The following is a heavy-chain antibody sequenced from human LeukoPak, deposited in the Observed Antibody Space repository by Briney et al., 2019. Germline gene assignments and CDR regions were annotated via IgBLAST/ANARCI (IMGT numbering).Heavy chain of an antibody. CDR3: TRTTYFDY. Sequence: GGSLRLSCTASGFTFGDYTIIWVRQAPGKGLEWVGLIRSKVYGGTTEYVASVKGRFTISRDDSKSIAYLQMNSLKTEDTAVYYCTRTTYFDYWGQGTLVTVSS. J-gene: IGHJ4*02. V-gene: IGHV3-49*04. CDR2: IRSKVYGGTT. D-gene: IGHD4-17*01. CDR1: GFTFGDYT.